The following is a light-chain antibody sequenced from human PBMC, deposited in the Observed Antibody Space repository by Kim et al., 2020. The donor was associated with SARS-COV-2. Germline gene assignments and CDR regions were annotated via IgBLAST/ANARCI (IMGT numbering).Light chain of an antibody. CDR1: QGISSY. CDR3: QQLNSYLALT. V-gene: IGKV1-9*01. Sequence: SVGDRVTITCRASQGISSYLAWYQQKPGKAPKLLIYAASTLQSGVPSRFSGSGSGTEFTLTISSLQPEDFVTYYCQQLNSYLALTFGGGTKVDIK. CDR2: AAS. J-gene: IGKJ4*01.